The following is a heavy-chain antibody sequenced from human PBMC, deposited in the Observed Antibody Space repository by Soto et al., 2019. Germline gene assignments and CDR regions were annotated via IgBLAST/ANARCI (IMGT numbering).Heavy chain of an antibody. CDR2: IKQEGSEK. CDR1: TLTFSSNR. D-gene: IGHD2-15*01. Sequence: EVQLVESGGGLVQPGWSLRLSCVDSTLTFSSNRMRWVRQAPGKGLEWVANIKQEGSEKYYVDSVKGRFTISRDNAKNSLFLQMNSLRAEDTALYYCARRYCSGASCYFDDWGQGTLVTVSS. J-gene: IGHJ4*02. CDR3: ARRYCSGASCYFDD. V-gene: IGHV3-7*01.